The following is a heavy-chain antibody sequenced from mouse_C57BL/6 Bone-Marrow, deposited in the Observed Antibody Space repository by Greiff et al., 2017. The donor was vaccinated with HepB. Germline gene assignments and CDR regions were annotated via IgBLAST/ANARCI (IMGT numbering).Heavy chain of an antibody. D-gene: IGHD1-1*01. CDR3: ARWGSSYRFAY. CDR2: IDPSDSYT. CDR1: GYTFTSYW. J-gene: IGHJ3*01. Sequence: QVQLQQPGAELVKPGASVKLSCKASGYTFTSYWMQWVKQRPGQGLEWIGEIDPSDSYTNYNQKFKGKATLTVDTSSSTAYLQLSSLTSADSAVYYCARWGSSYRFAYWCQGTLVTVSA. V-gene: IGHV1-50*01.